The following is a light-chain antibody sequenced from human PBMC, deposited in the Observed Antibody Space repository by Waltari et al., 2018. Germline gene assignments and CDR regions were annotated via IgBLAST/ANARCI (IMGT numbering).Light chain of an antibody. CDR3: CSYAGTTTYV. CDR1: SNDVGRYDL. V-gene: IGLV2-23*02. J-gene: IGLJ1*01. Sequence: QSALTQPASVSGSPGQSLTLSCIGTSNDVGRYDLVSWYQHHPGQAPQVPIYEVVKRPSGVSSRFSASKSGNTASLTISGLQADDEADYHCCSYAGTTTYVFGGGTKVTVL. CDR2: EVV.